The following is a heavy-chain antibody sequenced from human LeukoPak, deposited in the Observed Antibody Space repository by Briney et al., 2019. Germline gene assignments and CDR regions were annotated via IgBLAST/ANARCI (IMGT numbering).Heavy chain of an antibody. Sequence: GGSLRLSCAASGFTFSSYSMNWVPQAPGKGLEWVSSISSSSSYIYYADSVKGRFTISRDNAKNSLYLQMNSLRAEDTAVYYCARDEVVVAANYFDYWGQGTLVTVSS. CDR3: ARDEVVVAANYFDY. D-gene: IGHD2-15*01. CDR2: ISSSSSYI. J-gene: IGHJ4*02. CDR1: GFTFSSYS. V-gene: IGHV3-21*01.